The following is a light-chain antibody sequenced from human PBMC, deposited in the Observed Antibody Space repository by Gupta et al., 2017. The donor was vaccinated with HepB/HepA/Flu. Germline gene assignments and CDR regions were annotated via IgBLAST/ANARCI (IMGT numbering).Light chain of an antibody. J-gene: IGKJ4*01. Sequence: DTKMTQSPSSLSSSVGDRVTITCQASQDINNYLSWFQQKPGNPPKLLIYDASALETGVPSRFTGSGSGTFFTFTITSLQPEDFATYYCQQYDSTPLTFGGGTKVEIK. CDR2: DAS. V-gene: IGKV1-33*01. CDR1: QDINNY. CDR3: QQYDSTPLT.